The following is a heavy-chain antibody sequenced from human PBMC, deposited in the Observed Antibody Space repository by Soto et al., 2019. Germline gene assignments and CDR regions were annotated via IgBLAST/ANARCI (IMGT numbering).Heavy chain of an antibody. D-gene: IGHD2-2*01. V-gene: IGHV2-26*01. CDR1: GFSLSNARMG. CDR2: IFSNDEK. J-gene: IGHJ6*03. Sequence: SGPTLVNPTETLTLTCTVSGFSLSNARMGVSWIRQPPGKALEWLAHIFSNDEKSYSTSLKSRLTISKDTSKSQVVLTMTNMDPVDTATYYCARTRSSVVPAAIYYYYMDVWGKGTTVTVSS. CDR3: ARTRSSVVPAAIYYYYMDV.